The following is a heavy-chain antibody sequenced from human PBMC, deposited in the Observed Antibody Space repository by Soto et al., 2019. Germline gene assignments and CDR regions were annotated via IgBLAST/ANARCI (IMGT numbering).Heavy chain of an antibody. V-gene: IGHV4-34*01. CDR2: INHSGST. J-gene: IGHJ5*02. D-gene: IGHD2-15*01. Sequence: SETLSLTCAVYGGSFSGYYWSWIRQPPGKGLEWIGEINHSGSTNYNPSLKSRVTISVDTSKNQFSLKLSSVTAADTAVYYCARGEEGRIGNCSGGSCYADWFDPWGQGTLVTVSS. CDR3: ARGEEGRIGNCSGGSCYADWFDP. CDR1: GGSFSGYY.